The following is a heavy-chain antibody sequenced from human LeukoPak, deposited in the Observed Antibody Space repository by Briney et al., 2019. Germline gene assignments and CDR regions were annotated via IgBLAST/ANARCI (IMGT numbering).Heavy chain of an antibody. D-gene: IGHD3-22*01. Sequence: SETLSLTCTVSGGSISSYYWSWIRQPPGKGLEWIGYIYYSGSTNYNPSLKSRVTISVDTSKNQFSLKLSSVTAADTAVYYCARISRAPPLYYYDSSGYFPTRYDYWGQGTLVTVSS. CDR1: GGSISSYY. CDR2: IYYSGST. J-gene: IGHJ4*02. CDR3: ARISRAPPLYYYDSSGYFPTRYDY. V-gene: IGHV4-59*12.